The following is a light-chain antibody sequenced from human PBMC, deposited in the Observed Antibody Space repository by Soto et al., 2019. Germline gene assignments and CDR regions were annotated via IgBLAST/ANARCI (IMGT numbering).Light chain of an antibody. J-gene: IGKJ4*01. CDR3: QQYDNLPPLT. CDR2: DAS. Sequence: DLQMTQSPSSLSASVGDRVTITCQASQDISNYLNWYQQKPGKAPKRLIYDASNLETGVPSRFSGSGSGTDFTFTISSLQPEVIATYYCQQYDNLPPLTFGGGTKVEIK. V-gene: IGKV1-33*01. CDR1: QDISNY.